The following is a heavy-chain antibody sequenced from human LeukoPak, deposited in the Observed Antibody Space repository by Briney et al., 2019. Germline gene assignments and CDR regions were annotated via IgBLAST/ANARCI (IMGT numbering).Heavy chain of an antibody. CDR2: IREDGSEK. Sequence: PGGSLRLSCAASGFTFSSSWMTWVRQVPGKGLEWVASIREDGSEKTSVDSVKGRFTISRDNAKNSLYLQMDSLRAEDTAVYYCARGPTNGQALDYWGQGTLVSVSS. D-gene: IGHD2-8*01. V-gene: IGHV3-7*01. J-gene: IGHJ4*02. CDR3: ARGPTNGQALDY. CDR1: GFTFSSSW.